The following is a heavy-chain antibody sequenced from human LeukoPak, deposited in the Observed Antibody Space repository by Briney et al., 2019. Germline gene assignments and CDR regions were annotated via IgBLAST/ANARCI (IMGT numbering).Heavy chain of an antibody. CDR2: INHSGST. CDR1: GGSFSGYY. D-gene: IGHD2-2*01. Sequence: SETLSLTCAVYGGSFSGYYWSWIRQPPGEGLEWIGEINHSGSTNYNPSLKSRVTISVDTSKNQFSLKLSSMTAADTAVYYCARGILYCSSTSCYPRYYFDYWGQGTLVTVSS. J-gene: IGHJ4*02. CDR3: ARGILYCSSTSCYPRYYFDY. V-gene: IGHV4-34*01.